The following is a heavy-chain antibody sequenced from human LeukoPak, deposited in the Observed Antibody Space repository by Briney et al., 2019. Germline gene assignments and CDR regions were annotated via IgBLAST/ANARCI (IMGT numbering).Heavy chain of an antibody. CDR1: GGTFSSYA. Sequence: ASVKVSCKASGGTFSSYAISWVRQAPGQGLEWMGGIIPIFGTANYAQKFQGRVTITADKSTSTAYMELSSLRSEDTAVYYCARVGVVVVPAAITGVGFDPWGQGTLVTVSS. CDR2: IIPIFGTA. CDR3: ARVGVVVVPAAITGVGFDP. V-gene: IGHV1-69*06. D-gene: IGHD2-2*02. J-gene: IGHJ5*02.